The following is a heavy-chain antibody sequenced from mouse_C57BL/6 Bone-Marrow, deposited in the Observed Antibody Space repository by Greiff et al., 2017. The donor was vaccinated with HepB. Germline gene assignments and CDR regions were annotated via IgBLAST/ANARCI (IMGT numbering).Heavy chain of an antibody. V-gene: IGHV1-7*01. Sequence: QVQLQQSGAELAKPGASVKLSCKASGYTFTSYWMHWVKQRPGQGLEWIGYINPSSGYTKYNEKFKSKATLTVDKPSSTAYMQLSSLTSEDSAVYYCARSEGSSGYRAMDYWGQGTSVTVSS. CDR3: ARSEGSSGYRAMDY. J-gene: IGHJ4*01. CDR2: INPSSGYT. D-gene: IGHD3-2*02. CDR1: GYTFTSYW.